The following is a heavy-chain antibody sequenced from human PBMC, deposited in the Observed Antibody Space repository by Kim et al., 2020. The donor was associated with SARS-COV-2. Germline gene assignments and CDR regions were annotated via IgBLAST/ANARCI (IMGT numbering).Heavy chain of an antibody. V-gene: IGHV3-21*01. CDR3: ASAWVTAIEGPWYFDL. Sequence: GGSLRLSCAASGFTFSSYSMNWVRQAPGKGLEWVSSISSSSSYIYYADSVKGRFTISRDNAKNSLYLQMNSLRAEDTAVYYCASAWVTAIEGPWYFDLWGRGTLVTVSS. CDR2: ISSSSSYI. J-gene: IGHJ2*01. CDR1: GFTFSSYS. D-gene: IGHD2-21*02.